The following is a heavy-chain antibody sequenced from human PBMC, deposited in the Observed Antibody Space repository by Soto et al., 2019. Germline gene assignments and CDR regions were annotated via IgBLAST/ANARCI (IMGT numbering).Heavy chain of an antibody. D-gene: IGHD6-13*01. CDR1: GFTFSSYA. CDR3: AKDLYSSSWYEADYYYGMDV. V-gene: IGHV3-23*01. J-gene: IGHJ6*02. Sequence: EVPLLESGGGLVQPGGSLRLSCAASGFTFSSYAMSWVRQAPGKGLEWVSAISGSGGSTYYADSVKGRFTISRDNSKNTLYLQMNSLRAEDTAVYYCAKDLYSSSWYEADYYYGMDVWGQGTTVTVSS. CDR2: ISGSGGST.